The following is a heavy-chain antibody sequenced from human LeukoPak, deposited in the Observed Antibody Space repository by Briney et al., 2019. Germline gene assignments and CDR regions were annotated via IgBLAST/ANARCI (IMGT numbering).Heavy chain of an antibody. Sequence: SETLSLTCTVSGGSISSSSYYWGWIRQPPGKGLEWIGSIYYSGSTYYNPSLKSRVTISVDTSKNQFSLKLSSVTAADTAVYYCARDRSGQYYFDYWGQGTLVTVSS. CDR1: GGSISSSSYY. J-gene: IGHJ4*02. CDR3: ARDRSGQYYFDY. CDR2: IYYSGST. D-gene: IGHD1-26*01. V-gene: IGHV4-39*07.